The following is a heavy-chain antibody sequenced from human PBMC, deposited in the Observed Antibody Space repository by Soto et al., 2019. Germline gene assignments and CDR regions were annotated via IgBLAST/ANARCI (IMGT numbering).Heavy chain of an antibody. CDR3: ARRQRITIFGVVPGGFDP. CDR2: IYPGDSDT. D-gene: IGHD3-3*01. Sequence: EVQLVQSGAEVKKPGESLKISCKGSGYSFTSYWIGWVRQMPGKGLEWMGIIYPGDSDTRYSPSFQGQVTISADKSISTAYLQWSSLKASDTAMYYCARRQRITIFGVVPGGFDPWGQGTLVTVSS. J-gene: IGHJ5*02. V-gene: IGHV5-51*01. CDR1: GYSFTSYW.